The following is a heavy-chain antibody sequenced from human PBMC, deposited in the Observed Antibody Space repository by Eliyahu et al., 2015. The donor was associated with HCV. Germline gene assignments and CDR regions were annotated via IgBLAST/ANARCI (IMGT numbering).Heavy chain of an antibody. CDR3: TSPILVVTALDS. J-gene: IGHJ4*02. CDR1: GFPFSTYG. D-gene: IGHD2-21*02. Sequence: VQLVESGGGAVQPGRSLRLSCVASGFPFSTYGIPWVRQAPGKGXEWVXVIXVEGXXXYYADSVKGRFTISRDDSKNTVYLEMNSLRPEDTAVYYXTSPILVVTALDSWGRGTPVTVSS. CDR2: IXVEGXXX. V-gene: IGHV3-30*03.